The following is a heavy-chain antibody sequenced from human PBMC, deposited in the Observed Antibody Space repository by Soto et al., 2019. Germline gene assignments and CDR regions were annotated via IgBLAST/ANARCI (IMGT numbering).Heavy chain of an antibody. Sequence: SVKVSCKASGFTFTSSAMQWVRQARGQRLEWIGWIVVGSGNTNCAQKFQERVTIIRDMSTSTAYMELSSLRSEDTAVYYCAAEPRYCSGGSCDTDAFDIWGQGTMVTVSS. V-gene: IGHV1-58*02. J-gene: IGHJ3*02. D-gene: IGHD2-15*01. CDR3: AAEPRYCSGGSCDTDAFDI. CDR2: IVVGSGNT. CDR1: GFTFTSSA.